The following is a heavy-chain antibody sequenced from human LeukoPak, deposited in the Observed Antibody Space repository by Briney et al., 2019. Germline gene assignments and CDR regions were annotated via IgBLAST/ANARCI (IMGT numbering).Heavy chain of an antibody. D-gene: IGHD4-17*01. CDR3: AKDRTTNDYGDLTGAFDI. J-gene: IGHJ3*02. CDR1: GFTFSSYG. V-gene: IGHV3-33*06. CDR2: IWYDGSNK. Sequence: PGGSLRLSCAASGFTFSSYGMHWVRQAPGKGLEWVAVIWYDGSNKYYADSVKGRFTISRDNSKNTLYLQMNSLRAEDTAVYYCAKDRTTNDYGDLTGAFDIWGQGTMVTVSS.